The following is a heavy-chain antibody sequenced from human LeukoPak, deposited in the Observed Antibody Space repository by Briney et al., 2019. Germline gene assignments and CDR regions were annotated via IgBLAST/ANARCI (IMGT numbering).Heavy chain of an antibody. V-gene: IGHV3-23*01. Sequence: GGSLRLSCAVSGFTFSSYAMSWVRQAPGKGLEWVSAISGGGGNTYYADSVKGRFTISRDNSQNMLYLQMNSLRVEDTAVYYCAKDPRASSAYYYDRLGYWGQGTLVTVSS. CDR2: ISGGGGNT. J-gene: IGHJ4*02. D-gene: IGHD3-22*01. CDR1: GFTFSSYA. CDR3: AKDPRASSAYYYDRLGY.